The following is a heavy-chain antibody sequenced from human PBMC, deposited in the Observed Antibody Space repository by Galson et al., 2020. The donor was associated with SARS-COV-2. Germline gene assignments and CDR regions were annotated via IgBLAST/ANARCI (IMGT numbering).Heavy chain of an antibody. CDR1: GGSFSGYS. V-gene: IGHV4-34*01. D-gene: IGHD3-16*01. Sequence: SQTLSLTCAVYGGSFSGYSWTWIRQAPGKGLEWIGEINSGGDTKYSTYLSSRVTLSVDTSKNQFSLKLTSVSAADTALYFCARGRQGVVPSPVLGLGPFFSCYYLDVWAKGTTVTGSS. CDR3: ARGRQGVVPSPVLGLGPFFSCYYLDV. J-gene: IGHJ6*03. CDR2: INSGGDT.